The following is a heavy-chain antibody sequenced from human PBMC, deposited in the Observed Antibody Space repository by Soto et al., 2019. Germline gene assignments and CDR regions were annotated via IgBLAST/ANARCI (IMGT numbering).Heavy chain of an antibody. J-gene: IGHJ6*02. Sequence: PALTCTVSGGAISSSSYYWGWIRQPPGKGQEWIGCIYYSRSTYYNPGLKIRVTNTVDTSKNQFSLKLSSVTAADMAVYCCARQGYSYGTSYYGMDVWGQGTTVTVSS. V-gene: IGHV4-39*01. CDR2: IYYSRST. CDR1: GGAISSSSYY. CDR3: ARQGYSYGTSYYGMDV. D-gene: IGHD5-18*01.